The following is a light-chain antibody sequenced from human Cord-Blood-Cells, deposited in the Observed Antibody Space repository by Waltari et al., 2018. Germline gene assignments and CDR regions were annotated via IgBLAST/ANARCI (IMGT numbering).Light chain of an antibody. CDR2: AAS. CDR3: QQSYSTPWT. J-gene: IGKJ1*01. Sequence: DIQMTQSPSSLSASVRDRVTITCRASQSISSYLNWYQQKPGKAPKLLIYAASSLQSGVSSRVSGSGSGTDFTLTISSLQPEDFATYYCQQSYSTPWTFGQGTKVEIK. V-gene: IGKV1-39*01. CDR1: QSISSY.